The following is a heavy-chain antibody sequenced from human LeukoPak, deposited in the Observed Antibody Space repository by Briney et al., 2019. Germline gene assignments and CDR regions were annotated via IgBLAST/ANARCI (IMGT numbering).Heavy chain of an antibody. Sequence: ASVEVSCKASGYTFTDYYIHWVRQAPGQGLEWMGWINPNSGGTNYAQKFQGRVTMTRDTSISTAYMELSRLRSDDTAFYYCAKDHSISTTNDYWGQGTLVTVSS. D-gene: IGHD2-2*01. V-gene: IGHV1-2*02. CDR2: INPNSGGT. CDR1: GYTFTDYY. CDR3: AKDHSISTTNDY. J-gene: IGHJ4*02.